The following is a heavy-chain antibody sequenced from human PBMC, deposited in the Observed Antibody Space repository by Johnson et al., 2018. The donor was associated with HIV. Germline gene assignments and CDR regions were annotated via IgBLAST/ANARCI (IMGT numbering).Heavy chain of an antibody. J-gene: IGHJ3*02. CDR3: ARPYILLQLVSAFDI. D-gene: IGHD6-6*01. CDR2: IWYAGSHN. Sequence: QVQLVESGGGVVQPGGSLRLSCAASGFTFSSFGMHWVRQAPGTGLEWVAVIWYAGSHNYYADSVKGRLSISRDNSKNTLYLQMNSLRDEDAAVYCCARPYILLQLVSAFDIWGQWTMVTVSS. V-gene: IGHV3-33*08. CDR1: GFTFSSFG.